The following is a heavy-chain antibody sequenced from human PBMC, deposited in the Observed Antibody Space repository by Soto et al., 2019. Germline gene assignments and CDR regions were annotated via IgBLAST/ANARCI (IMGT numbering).Heavy chain of an antibody. V-gene: IGHV4-59*01. Sequence: SETLSLTCTVSGGPIRGDYWSWIRQTPGKGLEWIGYVYDSGRTSYNPSLQSRVTLSEDTSNNRLSLTLRSVTAADTAVYYCARDRSRNLDVWGKGTTVT. CDR2: VYDSGRT. CDR1: GGPIRGDY. J-gene: IGHJ6*03. CDR3: ARDRSRNLDV.